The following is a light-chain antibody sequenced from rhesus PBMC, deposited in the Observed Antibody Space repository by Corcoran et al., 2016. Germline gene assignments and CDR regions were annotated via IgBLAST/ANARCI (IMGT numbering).Light chain of an antibody. CDR3: LQYNSNPWT. Sequence: DIQMTQSPSSLSASAGDRVTITCRASQGISTYLNWFQQKPGKAPKRLIYAAYNFHSGVPSRFSGSGSWTEFTLTISSLQPEDFATYYCLQYNSNPWTFGQGTKVEIK. V-gene: IGKV1-43*01. J-gene: IGKJ1*01. CDR2: AAY. CDR1: QGISTY.